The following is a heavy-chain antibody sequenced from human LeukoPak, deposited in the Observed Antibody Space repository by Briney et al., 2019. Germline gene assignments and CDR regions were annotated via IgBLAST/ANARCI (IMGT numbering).Heavy chain of an antibody. V-gene: IGHV1-2*02. CDR2: INPNSGGT. CDR1: GYTFTGYY. J-gene: IGHJ6*03. CDR3: ARDRTLGYCSSTSCYKYYYYYMDV. Sequence: ASVKVSCKASGYTFTGYYIHWVRQAPGQGLEWMGWINPNSGGTNYAQKFQGRVTMTRDTSTSTVYMELSSLRSEDTAVYYCARDRTLGYCSSTSCYKYYYYYMDVWGKGTTVTISS. D-gene: IGHD2-2*02.